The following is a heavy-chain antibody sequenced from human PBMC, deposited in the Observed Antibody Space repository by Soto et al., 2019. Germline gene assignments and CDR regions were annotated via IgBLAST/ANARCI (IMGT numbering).Heavy chain of an antibody. J-gene: IGHJ6*02. Sequence: PSETLSLTCTVSGGSISSYYWGWIRQPPGEGLEWIGIIFYSGSTYYNPSLTSRVTISVDTSKNQFSLKLSSVTAADTAMYYCARGGYCSGASCAYMGHYYYYGMDVWGQGTTVTVSS. D-gene: IGHD2-15*01. CDR3: ARGGYCSGASCAYMGHYYYYGMDV. V-gene: IGHV4-39*01. CDR2: IFYSGST. CDR1: GGSISSYY.